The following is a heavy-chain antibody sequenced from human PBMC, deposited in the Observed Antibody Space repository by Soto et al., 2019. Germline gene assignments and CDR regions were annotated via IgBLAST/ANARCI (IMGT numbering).Heavy chain of an antibody. CDR1: GGSFSGYY. D-gene: IGHD6-13*01. Sequence: QVQLQQWGAGLLKPSETLSLTCAVYGGSFSGYYWSWIRQPPGKGLEWIGEINHSGSTNYNPSLTSRVTISVDTSKYQFSLRLSAVTAADTAVYYCARIGGGYSSSWQNFDYWGQGTLVTVSS. CDR2: INHSGST. V-gene: IGHV4-34*01. CDR3: ARIGGGYSSSWQNFDY. J-gene: IGHJ4*02.